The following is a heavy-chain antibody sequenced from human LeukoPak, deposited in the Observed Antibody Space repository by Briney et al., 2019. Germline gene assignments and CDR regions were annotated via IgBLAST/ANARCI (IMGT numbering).Heavy chain of an antibody. Sequence: GGSLRLSCAASGFTFSSYAMHWVRQAPGKGLEWVAVIFSDGINKYYADSVKGRFTISRDNSKNTLYLQMNSLRAEDTAVYYCARLGGGHSSSWYDAFDIWGQGTMVTVSS. CDR3: ARLGGGHSSSWYDAFDI. CDR1: GFTFSSYA. CDR2: IFSDGINK. J-gene: IGHJ3*02. D-gene: IGHD6-13*01. V-gene: IGHV3-30-3*01.